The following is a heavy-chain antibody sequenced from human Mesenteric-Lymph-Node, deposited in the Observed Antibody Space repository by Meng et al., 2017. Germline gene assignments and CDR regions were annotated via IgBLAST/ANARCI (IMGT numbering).Heavy chain of an antibody. D-gene: IGHD4-17*01. CDR1: GGSVSSGSYY. CDR2: IYYSGST. J-gene: IGHJ4*02. V-gene: IGHV4-61*01. Sequence: QGQLQVSGPGLVRPSETLSLPCTVSGGSVSSGSYYWSWIRQPPGKGLEWIGYIYYSGSTNYNPSLKSRVTISVDTSKNQFSLKLSSVTAADTAVYYCAREPYYGDEGIDYWGQGTLVTVSS. CDR3: AREPYYGDEGIDY.